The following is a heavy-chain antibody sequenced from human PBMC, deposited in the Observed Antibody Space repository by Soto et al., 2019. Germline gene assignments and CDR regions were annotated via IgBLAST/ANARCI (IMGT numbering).Heavy chain of an antibody. Sequence: SETLSLTCTVSGGSISSYYWSWIRQPAGKGLEWIGRIYTSGSTNYNPSLRSRVTMSVDTSNNQFSLKLSSVTAADTAVYYCASSASWYRFDYWGQGXLVTVSS. V-gene: IGHV4-4*07. D-gene: IGHD6-13*01. J-gene: IGHJ4*02. CDR1: GGSISSYY. CDR2: IYTSGST. CDR3: ASSASWYRFDY.